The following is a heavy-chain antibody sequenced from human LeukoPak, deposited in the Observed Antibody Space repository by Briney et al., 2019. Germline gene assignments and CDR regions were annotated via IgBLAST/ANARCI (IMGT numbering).Heavy chain of an antibody. D-gene: IGHD2-15*01. Sequence: PGGSLRPSCAASGFTFSSYWMSWVRQAPGKGLEWVANIKQDESDKYYVDSVKGRFTISRDNAKNSLYLQMSSLRDEDTAVYYCAQKGGTDHWGQGTLVTVSS. CDR3: AQKGGTDH. J-gene: IGHJ4*02. CDR2: IKQDESDK. V-gene: IGHV3-7*01. CDR1: GFTFSSYW.